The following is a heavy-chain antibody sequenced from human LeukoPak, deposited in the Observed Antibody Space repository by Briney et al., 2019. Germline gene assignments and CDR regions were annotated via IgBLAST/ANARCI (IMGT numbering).Heavy chain of an antibody. V-gene: IGHV3-23*01. CDR1: GLTFHDYA. CDR2: IVGDSSKT. D-gene: IGHD2-21*01. CDR3: AKQPYNYYYLDV. Sequence: GGSLRLSCAISGLTFHDYAMTWVRQAPGKGLEWVSTIVGDSSKTYYADSVKGRFTISRDNSNYMLFLHMNNLRAEDTAIYYCAKQPYNYYYLDVWGKGTTVTVSS. J-gene: IGHJ6*03.